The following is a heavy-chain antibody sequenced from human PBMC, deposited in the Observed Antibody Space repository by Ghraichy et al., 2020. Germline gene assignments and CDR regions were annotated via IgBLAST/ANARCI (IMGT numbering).Heavy chain of an antibody. Sequence: GGALRLSCAASGFTFSIYSMSWVRQAPVKGLEWVANINPDGSEKYYVDSVKGRFTMSRDNAKNSVSLQMNSLRAEDTAVYYCARNRASLDVWGKGTTVTVSS. CDR2: INPDGSEK. CDR1: GFTFSIYS. D-gene: IGHD2/OR15-2a*01. CDR3: ARNRASLDV. V-gene: IGHV3-7*03. J-gene: IGHJ6*04.